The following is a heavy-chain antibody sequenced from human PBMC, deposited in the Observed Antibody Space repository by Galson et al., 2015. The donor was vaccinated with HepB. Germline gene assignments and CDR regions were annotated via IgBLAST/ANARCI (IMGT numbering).Heavy chain of an antibody. CDR1: GYNFTSYG. CDR3: ARVFIQVAAGSNDY. Sequence: SVKVSCKASGYNFTSYGISWVRQAPGQGLEWMGWISAYNGNTNYAQKLQGRVTMTTDTSTSTAYMELRSLRSDDTAVYYCARVFIQVAAGSNDYWGQGTLVTVSS. J-gene: IGHJ4*02. CDR2: ISAYNGNT. D-gene: IGHD6-13*01. V-gene: IGHV1-18*01.